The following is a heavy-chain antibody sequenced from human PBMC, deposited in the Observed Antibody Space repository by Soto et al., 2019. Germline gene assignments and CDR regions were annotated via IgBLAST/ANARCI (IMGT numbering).Heavy chain of an antibody. CDR1: GLSFDGYA. J-gene: IGHJ4*02. Sequence: GGSLRLSCSASGLSFDGYARSWVRQAQGKGREWVSAISGSGGSTYYAASVKGRFTISRDNSKNTLYLQMNSLRAEDTAVYYCAKIPKQWLALFYFDYWGQGTLVTVSS. CDR2: ISGSGGST. CDR3: AKIPKQWLALFYFDY. D-gene: IGHD6-19*01. V-gene: IGHV3-23*01.